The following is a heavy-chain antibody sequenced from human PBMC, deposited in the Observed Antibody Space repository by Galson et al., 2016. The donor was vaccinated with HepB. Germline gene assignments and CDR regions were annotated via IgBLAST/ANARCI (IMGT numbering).Heavy chain of an antibody. D-gene: IGHD6-19*01. CDR3: ARGLYLAVAGPAGFGY. Sequence: SLRLSCAASGFTFSSYWMTWVRQAPEKGLEWVANIKHDGGEKYYVDSMKGRFTISRDNAKNSLYLQMNSLRAEDTAVYYCARGLYLAVAGPAGFGYWGQGTLVTVSS. J-gene: IGHJ4*02. CDR2: IKHDGGEK. CDR1: GFTFSSYW. V-gene: IGHV3-7*04.